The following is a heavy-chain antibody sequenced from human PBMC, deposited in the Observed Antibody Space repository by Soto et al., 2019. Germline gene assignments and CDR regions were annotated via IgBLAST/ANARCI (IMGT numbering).Heavy chain of an antibody. CDR1: GYAFAGYY. J-gene: IGHJ4*02. CDR3: ATRYSYVHF. Sequence: ASVKVSCKSSGYAFAGYYIHWVRQAPGQGLEWMGWINPNSGDTNYAQKFQGRVTMTRDTSFSTAYMELSSLRSDDTAVYYCATRYSYVHFWGQGTLVTVSS. D-gene: IGHD5-18*01. V-gene: IGHV1-2*02. CDR2: INPNSGDT.